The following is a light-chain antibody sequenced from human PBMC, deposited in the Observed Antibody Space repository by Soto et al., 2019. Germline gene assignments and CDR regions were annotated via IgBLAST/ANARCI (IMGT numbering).Light chain of an antibody. Sequence: DIQMTQSPSSVSASVGDRFTITCRASQGINSWLAWYQQKSGKAPKLLIYSASSLVSGVPSRFSGSGSGTDFTLTISSLQPEDFATYYCQQANTFALTFGGGTKVDIK. CDR1: QGINSW. CDR2: SAS. J-gene: IGKJ4*01. CDR3: QQANTFALT. V-gene: IGKV1-12*01.